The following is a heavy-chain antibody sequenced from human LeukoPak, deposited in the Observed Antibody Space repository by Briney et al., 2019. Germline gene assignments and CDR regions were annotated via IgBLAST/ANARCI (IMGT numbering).Heavy chain of an antibody. D-gene: IGHD5-12*01. CDR2: ISGRDGRT. V-gene: IGHV3-23*01. Sequence: GGSLRLSCAASGFTFSSYAMSWVRQAPGRGLEWVSAISGRDGRTYYTDSVKGRFTISRDNSRDTLYLQMNSLRAEDTAVYYCAKSPLWIRWSYFDSWGQGTLVTVSS. CDR3: AKSPLWIRWSYFDS. J-gene: IGHJ4*02. CDR1: GFTFSSYA.